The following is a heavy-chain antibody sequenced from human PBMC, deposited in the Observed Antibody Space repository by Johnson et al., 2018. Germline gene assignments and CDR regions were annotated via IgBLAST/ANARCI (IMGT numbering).Heavy chain of an antibody. J-gene: IGHJ3*02. Sequence: VQLVESGGGLIRPGGSLRLACAPSEFTVSDNDVSWVRQAPGKGLEWVSISYSGSSVQYGGSAKGRFTISREKSKNTVYLQMNSLKVEDTALYYCTRVRWARTTFEAFDIWGQGTMVIVSA. CDR3: TRVRWARTTFEAFDI. CDR2: SYSGSSV. D-gene: IGHD1-1*01. V-gene: IGHV3-53*01. CDR1: EFTVSDND.